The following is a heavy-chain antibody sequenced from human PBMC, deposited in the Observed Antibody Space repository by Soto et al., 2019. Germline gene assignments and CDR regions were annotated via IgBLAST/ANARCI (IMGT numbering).Heavy chain of an antibody. D-gene: IGHD3-16*01. CDR3: ARWGTTGGFDL. CDR2: TSYDGNNK. J-gene: IGHJ4*02. CDR1: GFRFKSFV. Sequence: QVQLVESGGGVVQPGTSLRLSCPASGFRFKSFVMHWVRQAPGKGLEWVAFTSYDGNNKDYGDSVKGRFTVSRDNSQNTLHPQMDFLRPEDTALYYCARWGTTGGFDLWGQGTLVSVSS. V-gene: IGHV3-30*14.